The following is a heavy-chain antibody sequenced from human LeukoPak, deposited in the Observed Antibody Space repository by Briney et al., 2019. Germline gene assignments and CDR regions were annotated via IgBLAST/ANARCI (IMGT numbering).Heavy chain of an antibody. J-gene: IGHJ4*02. Sequence: ASVKVSCKPSGYTFTGYYMHWERQAPGQGLEWMGRINPNNGGTNYAQKFQGRVTMTRDTSINTAYMELSSLRSDDTAVYYCARDYPDYGDEYDYWGQGTLVTVSS. CDR1: GYTFTGYY. CDR2: INPNNGGT. V-gene: IGHV1-2*06. D-gene: IGHD4-17*01. CDR3: ARDYPDYGDEYDY.